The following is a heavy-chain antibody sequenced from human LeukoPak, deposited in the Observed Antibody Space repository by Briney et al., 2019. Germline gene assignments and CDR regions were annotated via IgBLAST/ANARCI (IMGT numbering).Heavy chain of an antibody. Sequence: ASVKVSCKASGYTFTSYGISWLRQAPGQGLEWMGWISAYNGNTNYAQKLQGRVTMTTDTSTSTAYMELRSLRSDDTAVYYCAREVIVVVVAATHNWFDPWGQGTLVTVSS. CDR3: AREVIVVVVAATHNWFDP. J-gene: IGHJ5*02. V-gene: IGHV1-18*01. CDR1: GYTFTSYG. CDR2: ISAYNGNT. D-gene: IGHD2-15*01.